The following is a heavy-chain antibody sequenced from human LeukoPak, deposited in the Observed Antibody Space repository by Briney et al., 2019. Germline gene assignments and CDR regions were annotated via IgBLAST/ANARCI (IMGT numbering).Heavy chain of an antibody. CDR3: ARVATNYFDY. Sequence: SAKVSCKAPGGTFNSYAISWVRQAPGQGLEWMGGIIPIFGTANYAQKFQGRVTITADESTSTAYMELSSLRSEDTAVYYCARVATNYFDYWGQGTLVTVSS. CDR2: IIPIFGTA. CDR1: GGTFNSYA. J-gene: IGHJ4*02. D-gene: IGHD5-12*01. V-gene: IGHV1-69*13.